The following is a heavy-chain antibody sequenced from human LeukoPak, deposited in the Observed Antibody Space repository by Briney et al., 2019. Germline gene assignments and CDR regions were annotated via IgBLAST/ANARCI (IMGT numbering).Heavy chain of an antibody. D-gene: IGHD2-15*01. J-gene: IGHJ4*02. Sequence: PSETLSLTCAVYGGSFSGYYWSWIRQPPGKGLEWIGEINHSGSTNYNPSLKSRVTISVDTSRNQFSLKLSSVTAADTAVYYCARGGGAYCSGGSCYSPDYYFDYWGQGTLVTVSS. CDR1: GGSFSGYY. CDR2: INHSGST. V-gene: IGHV4-34*01. CDR3: ARGGGAYCSGGSCYSPDYYFDY.